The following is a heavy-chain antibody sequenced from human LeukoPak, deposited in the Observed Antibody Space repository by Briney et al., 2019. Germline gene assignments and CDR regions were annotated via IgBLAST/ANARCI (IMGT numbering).Heavy chain of an antibody. CDR3: AKGRSGVSSAAINY. J-gene: IGHJ4*02. CDR2: ISGSGDST. Sequence: GGSLRLSCAASGFTFSSYAMSWVRQAPGKGLEWVSTISGSGDSTYYADSVKGRFTISRDNSKNTLHLQMNSLRAEDTAVYSCAKGRSGVSSAAINYCGQGTLVIVSS. V-gene: IGHV3-23*01. CDR1: GFTFSSYA. D-gene: IGHD2-2*01.